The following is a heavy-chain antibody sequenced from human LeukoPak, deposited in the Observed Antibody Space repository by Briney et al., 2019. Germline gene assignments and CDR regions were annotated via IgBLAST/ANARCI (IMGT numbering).Heavy chain of an antibody. CDR1: GYTFTGYY. Sequence: ASVKVSCKASGYTFTGYYMHWVRQAPGQGLEWMGWINPNSGGTNYAQKFQGRVTMTRDTSISTAYMEVSRLTSDDTAVYYCARYIWASDYFDYWGQGTLVTVSS. V-gene: IGHV1-2*02. CDR3: ARYIWASDYFDY. CDR2: INPNSGGT. D-gene: IGHD3-16*01. J-gene: IGHJ4*02.